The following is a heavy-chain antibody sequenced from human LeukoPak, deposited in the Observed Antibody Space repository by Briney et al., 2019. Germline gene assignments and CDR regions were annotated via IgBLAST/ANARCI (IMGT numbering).Heavy chain of an antibody. V-gene: IGHV3-11*03. CDR1: GFTFSDYY. CDR2: INGSSRDT. D-gene: IGHD2-15*01. CDR3: ARRGTTYCTVDSCHPNWFDH. J-gene: IGHJ5*02. Sequence: GGSLRLSCAASGFTFSDYYMTWIRQAPGRGLEWISYINGSSRDTKYADSVKGRFTISRDNAKNSLYLLMNSLRAEDTAVYYCARRGTTYCTVDSCHPNWFDHWGQGTLVTVSS.